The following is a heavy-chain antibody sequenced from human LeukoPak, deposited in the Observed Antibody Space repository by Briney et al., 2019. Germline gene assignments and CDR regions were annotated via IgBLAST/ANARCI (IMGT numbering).Heavy chain of an antibody. V-gene: IGHV5-51*01. J-gene: IGHJ4*02. CDR3: ARHREEAYYYDSSGYPDY. CDR2: IFPGDSDT. D-gene: IGHD3-22*01. CDR1: GYSFTSYW. Sequence: GESLKISCKDSGYSFTSYWIGWVRQMPGKGLEWMGIIFPGDSDTRYSPSFQGQVTISADKSISTAYLQWSSLKASDTAMYYCARHREEAYYYDSSGYPDYWGQGTLVTVSS.